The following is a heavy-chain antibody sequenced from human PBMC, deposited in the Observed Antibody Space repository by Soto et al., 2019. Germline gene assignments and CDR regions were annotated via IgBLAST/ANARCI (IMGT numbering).Heavy chain of an antibody. CDR1: GGTFNNHA. D-gene: IGHD3-16*01. J-gene: IGHJ5*02. CDR3: VGVKMGEMATNLRDTWFEH. V-gene: IGHV1-69*01. Sequence: QVQLVQSGAEVKKPGSSVKVSCKASGGTFNNHAINWVRQAPGQGLAWMGGIITIFGTSNYAQKLQGRVPITADESTRTADMELISLRYEKTGVYYFVGVKMGEMATNLRDTWFEHWGQGTLVTVSS. CDR2: IITIFGTS.